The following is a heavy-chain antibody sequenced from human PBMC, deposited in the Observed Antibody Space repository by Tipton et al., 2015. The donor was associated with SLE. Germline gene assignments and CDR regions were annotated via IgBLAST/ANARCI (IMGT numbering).Heavy chain of an antibody. J-gene: IGHJ3*02. CDR3: VRQVISGTRTLFDAFDM. CDR1: GGSLNNHF. D-gene: IGHD2-2*01. V-gene: IGHV4-59*05. CDR2: VDYSGST. Sequence: TLSLTCTVSGGSLNNHFCSWIRQSAGKGLEWIGSVDYSGSTYFNPSLQSRVTISVDTSKKHFSLKVTSVTAADTAVYYCVRQVISGTRTLFDAFDMWGQGTMVIVSS.